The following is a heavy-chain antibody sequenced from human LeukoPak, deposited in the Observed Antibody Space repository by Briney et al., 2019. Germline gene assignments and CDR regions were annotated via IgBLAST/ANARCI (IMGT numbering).Heavy chain of an antibody. CDR2: IWYDGSNK. V-gene: IGHV3-33*01. CDR1: GFTFSSYG. J-gene: IGHJ4*02. Sequence: LRLSCAASGFTFSSYGMHWDRQAPGKGLEWVAVIWYDGSNKYYADSVQGRFSTSRDNSKNTLYLQMNSLRAEDTAVYYCARAMPNYGDYVGEIDYWGQGTLVTVSS. D-gene: IGHD4-17*01. CDR3: ARAMPNYGDYVGEIDY.